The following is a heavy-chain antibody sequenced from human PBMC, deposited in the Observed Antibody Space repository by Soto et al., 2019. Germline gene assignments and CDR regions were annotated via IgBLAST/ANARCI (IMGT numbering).Heavy chain of an antibody. V-gene: IGHV1-69*01. CDR3: ARVLYYGSGSYSPYGMDV. CDR1: GVSFNNNG. J-gene: IGHJ6*02. CDR2: VSPPFRTS. D-gene: IGHD3-10*01. Sequence: QVQLVQSGAEVKKPGSSVKVSCKTSGVSFNNNGIGWVRQAPGHGLEWMGGVSPPFRTSNYARKFQGRMSMTADASTGTVNMELSSLTSEDTAQYYCARVLYYGSGSYSPYGMDVWGQGTTVTVYS.